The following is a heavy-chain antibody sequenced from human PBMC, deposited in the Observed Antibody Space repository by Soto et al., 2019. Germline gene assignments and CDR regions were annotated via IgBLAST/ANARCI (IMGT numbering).Heavy chain of an antibody. Sequence: SETLSLTCTVYSGSISGSISDFYWSWIRKPTGKGLEWIGHIFNSGTSNYNPSLKSRVTISVDTSKTQFSLKLSSVTAADKAVYYCAREGPTRYVYYGMDVWGQGTMVTV. J-gene: IGHJ6*02. V-gene: IGHV4-61*08. CDR2: IFNSGTS. CDR1: SGSISGSISDFY. D-gene: IGHD2-2*01. CDR3: AREGPTRYVYYGMDV.